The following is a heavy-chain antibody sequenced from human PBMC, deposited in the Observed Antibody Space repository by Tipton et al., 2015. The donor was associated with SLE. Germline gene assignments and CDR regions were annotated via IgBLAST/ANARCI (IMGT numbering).Heavy chain of an antibody. CDR1: GGSISSSSYY. V-gene: IGHV4-61*05. D-gene: IGHD2-8*01. CDR3: ARGMLTWRGAIVGVDV. J-gene: IGHJ6*02. Sequence: TLSLTCTVSGGSISSSSYYWGWIRQPPGKRLEWIGDIYHSESSNYNPSLQSRVTMSVDTSKNQFSLKLNSVTAADTAVYYCARGMLTWRGAIVGVDVWGQGTTVNVSS. CDR2: IYHSESS.